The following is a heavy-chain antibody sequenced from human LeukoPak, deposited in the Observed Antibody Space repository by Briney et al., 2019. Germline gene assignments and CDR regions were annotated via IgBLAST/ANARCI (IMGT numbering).Heavy chain of an antibody. J-gene: IGHJ4*02. V-gene: IGHV3-7*01. Sequence: SGGSLRLSCAVSGFTFSNYWMSWVRQAPGKGLEWVANIKEDGSEIHYVDSVKGRFTISRDNAKTSLYLQMNSLRAEDTAVYYCARDLSGVTGYTYGRGIDYWGQGTLVTVSS. CDR1: GFTFSNYW. CDR2: IKEDGSEI. D-gene: IGHD5-18*01. CDR3: ARDLSGVTGYTYGRGIDY.